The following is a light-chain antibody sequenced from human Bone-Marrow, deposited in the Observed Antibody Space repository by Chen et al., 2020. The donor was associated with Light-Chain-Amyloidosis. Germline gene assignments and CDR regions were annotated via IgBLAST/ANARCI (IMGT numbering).Light chain of an antibody. CDR3: QQYGTSPLT. Sequence: EIVLTQSPGPLSLSPGEGDNLSCRASQTSSSNYLTWYQQKFGQAPRLLIYGSSSRATGIPYRFTGSGSGTDFTLTINRLEPEDFAMYYCQQYGTSPLTFGGGTKVEIK. CDR2: GSS. CDR1: QTSSSNY. J-gene: IGKJ4*01. V-gene: IGKV3-20*01.